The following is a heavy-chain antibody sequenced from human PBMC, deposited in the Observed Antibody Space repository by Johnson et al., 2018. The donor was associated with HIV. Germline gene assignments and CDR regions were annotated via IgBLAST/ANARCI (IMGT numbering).Heavy chain of an antibody. CDR2: ISYDGSNK. CDR3: AKIGQWRERLDAFDV. V-gene: IGHV3-30*04. Sequence: QVQLVESGGGLVQPGGSLRLSCAASGFTFSSYAMSWVRQAPGKGLAWVAVISYDGSNKYYADSVKGRFTISRDNSKNTLYLQMSSLRPEDTAVYYCAKIGQWRERLDAFDVWGQGTMVTVSS. D-gene: IGHD6-19*01. J-gene: IGHJ3*01. CDR1: GFTFSSYA.